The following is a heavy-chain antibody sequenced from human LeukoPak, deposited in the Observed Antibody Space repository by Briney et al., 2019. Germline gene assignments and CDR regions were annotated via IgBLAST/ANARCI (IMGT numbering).Heavy chain of an antibody. V-gene: IGHV3-23*01. D-gene: IGHD3-22*01. CDR3: AKRDHYDSNTYSPLFET. J-gene: IGHJ5*02. CDR1: GFTFSSFA. Sequence: GGSLRLSCAASGFTFSSFAISWVRQAPGKGLEWVSGISGSGGKTYYADSVTGRFTISRDNSKNTLFLQMNSLRAEDTAVYYCAKRDHYDSNTYSPLFETWGQGTLVTVSS. CDR2: ISGSGGKT.